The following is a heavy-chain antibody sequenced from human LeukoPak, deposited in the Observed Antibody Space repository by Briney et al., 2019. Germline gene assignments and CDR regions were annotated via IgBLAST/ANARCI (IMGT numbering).Heavy chain of an antibody. CDR2: IIPILGIA. Sequence: SVKVSCKASGYTFTSYGISWVRQAPGQGLEWMGRIIPILGIANYAQKFQGRVTITADKSTSTAYMELSSLRSEDTAVYYCAREGGPMTTVTYLDYWGQGTLVTVSS. CDR1: GYTFTSYG. J-gene: IGHJ4*02. V-gene: IGHV1-69*04. D-gene: IGHD4-17*01. CDR3: AREGGPMTTVTYLDY.